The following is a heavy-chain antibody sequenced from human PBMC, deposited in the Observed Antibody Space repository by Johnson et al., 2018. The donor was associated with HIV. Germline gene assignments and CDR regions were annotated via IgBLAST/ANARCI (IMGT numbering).Heavy chain of an antibody. Sequence: MLLVESGGGLVKPGGSLRLSCEVSGFTISTFWMHWVRQVPGKGLLWVSRISGDGRRSSYADSVKGRFTISRDNAKKTLYQKLNSLRVEDTAIYYCARAQLLADDAFNNWGQGTMVTVSS. V-gene: IGHV3-74*02. CDR1: GFTISTFW. D-gene: IGHD6-6*01. CDR3: ARAQLLADDAFNN. J-gene: IGHJ3*02. CDR2: ISGDGRRS.